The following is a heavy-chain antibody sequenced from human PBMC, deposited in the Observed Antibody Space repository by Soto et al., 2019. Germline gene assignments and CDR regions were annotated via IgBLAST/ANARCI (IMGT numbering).Heavy chain of an antibody. J-gene: IGHJ5*02. Sequence: QVQLVQSGAEVKKPGSSVKVSCKASGGTFSSYTISWVRQAPGQGLEWMGRIIPILGIANYAQKFQGRVTITADKSTSAAYMELSSLRSKDPAVYYCGRSVFTSCWFDPWGQGTLVTVSS. CDR1: GGTFSSYT. CDR2: IIPILGIA. V-gene: IGHV1-69*02. CDR3: GRSVFTSCWFDP. D-gene: IGHD2-2*01.